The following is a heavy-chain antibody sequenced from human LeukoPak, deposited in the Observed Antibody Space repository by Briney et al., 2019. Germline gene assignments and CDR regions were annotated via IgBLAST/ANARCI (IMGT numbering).Heavy chain of an antibody. CDR3: ARGIPPYYDILTGYYTHDY. J-gene: IGHJ4*02. D-gene: IGHD3-9*01. V-gene: IGHV1-8*01. CDR1: GYTSTSYD. Sequence: ASVKVSCKASGYTSTSYDINWVRHATGQGLEWMGWMNPNSGKTGYAQKFQGRVTMSRNTSISTAYMELSSLRSEDTAVYYCARGIPPYYDILTGYYTHDYWGQGTLVTVSS. CDR2: MNPNSGKT.